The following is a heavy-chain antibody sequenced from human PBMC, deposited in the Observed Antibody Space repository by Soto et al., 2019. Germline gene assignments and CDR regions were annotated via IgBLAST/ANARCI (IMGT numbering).Heavy chain of an antibody. CDR1: GFTFSSYG. J-gene: IGHJ4*02. V-gene: IGHV3-30*18. CDR3: AKVAPNYGSGSYNYFDY. D-gene: IGHD3-10*01. Sequence: GGSLRLSCAASGFTFSSYGMHWVRQAPGKGLEWVAVISYDGSNKYYPGSVKGRFTISRDNSKNTLYLQMNSLGAEDTAVYYCAKVAPNYGSGSYNYFDYWGQGTLVTVSS. CDR2: ISYDGSNK.